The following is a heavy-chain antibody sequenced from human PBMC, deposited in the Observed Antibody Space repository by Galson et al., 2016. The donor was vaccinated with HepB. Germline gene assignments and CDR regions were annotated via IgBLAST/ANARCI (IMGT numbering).Heavy chain of an antibody. CDR1: GYNFANYY. CDR3: AGSGLVSTIGGYFFDY. Sequence: QSGAEVKKPGESLRISCKGSGYNFANYYISWVRQVPGKGLEWMGRIDPGDSYTNYRPSFQDLVTISADKSLSTTYLHWSSLKASDTAIDYWAGSGLVSTIGGYFFDYWGQGALVTVSP. D-gene: IGHD5/OR15-5a*01. CDR2: IDPGDSYT. V-gene: IGHV5-10-1*01. J-gene: IGHJ4*02.